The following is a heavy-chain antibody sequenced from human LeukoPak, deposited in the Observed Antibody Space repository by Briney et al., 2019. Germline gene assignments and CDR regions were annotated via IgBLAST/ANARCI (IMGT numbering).Heavy chain of an antibody. CDR2: ISSSRSYT. CDR3: ARLTYYYDSSGYYLFDY. Sequence: KTGGSLRLSCGASGFTFSTYAMSWVRQAPGKGLEWVSYISSSRSYTNYADSVKARFTISRDNAKNSLYLQMNSLRAEDTAVYHCARLTYYYDSSGYYLFDYWGQGTLVTVSS. CDR1: GFTFSTYA. D-gene: IGHD3-22*01. J-gene: IGHJ4*02. V-gene: IGHV3-11*03.